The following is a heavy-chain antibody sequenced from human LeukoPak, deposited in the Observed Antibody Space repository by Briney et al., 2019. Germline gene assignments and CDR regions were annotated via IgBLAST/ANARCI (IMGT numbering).Heavy chain of an antibody. CDR3: ASLLMITFGGVIPKDY. D-gene: IGHD3-16*02. Sequence: PGGSLRLSCAASGFTFSSYSMNWVRQAPGKGLEWASSISSSSSYIYYADSVKGRFTISRDNSKNTLYLQMNSLRAEDTAVYYCASLLMITFGGVIPKDYWGQGTLVTVSS. J-gene: IGHJ4*02. V-gene: IGHV3-21*04. CDR2: ISSSSSYI. CDR1: GFTFSSYS.